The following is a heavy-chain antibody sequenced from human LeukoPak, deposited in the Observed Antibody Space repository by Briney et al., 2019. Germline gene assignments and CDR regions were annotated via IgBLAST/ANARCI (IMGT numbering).Heavy chain of an antibody. Sequence: ASVKVSCKASGYTFTDYAMNWVRQAPGQGLEWMGWINTNTGNPTYAQAFTGRFVFSLDTSVNTAYLHIISLKTEDTALYYCAKDCIQWLDPDAFDIWGLGTMVTVSS. CDR3: AKDCIQWLDPDAFDI. V-gene: IGHV7-4-1*02. D-gene: IGHD6-19*01. CDR1: GYTFTDYA. CDR2: INTNTGNP. J-gene: IGHJ3*02.